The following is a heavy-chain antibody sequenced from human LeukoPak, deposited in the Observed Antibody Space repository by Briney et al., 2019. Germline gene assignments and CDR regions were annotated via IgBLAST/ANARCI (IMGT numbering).Heavy chain of an antibody. Sequence: GGSRRLSCAASGFTFSNSWMSWVRQAPGKGREWVGRIKSKTDGGTTDYVAPVKGRFTISRDDSKNTLYLQMNSLKTEDTAVYYCTTADIVVVPAAIDYWGQGTLVTVSS. V-gene: IGHV3-15*01. CDR1: GFTFSNSW. J-gene: IGHJ4*02. D-gene: IGHD2-2*01. CDR3: TTADIVVVPAAIDY. CDR2: IKSKTDGGTT.